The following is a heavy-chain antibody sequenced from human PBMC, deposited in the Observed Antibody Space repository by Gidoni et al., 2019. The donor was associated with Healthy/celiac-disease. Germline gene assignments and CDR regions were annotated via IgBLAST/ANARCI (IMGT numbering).Heavy chain of an antibody. CDR2: ISGSGGST. CDR1: GFPFSSYA. J-gene: IGHJ2*01. D-gene: IGHD3-22*01. V-gene: IGHV3-23*01. CDR3: AKPDDSSGYPDL. Sequence: EVQLLASVGGLVQPGGSLRLSCAASGFPFSSYAMSWVRQAPGKGLEWVSAISGSGGSTYYADSVKGRFTISRDNSKNTLYLQMNSLRAEDTAVYYCAKPDDSSGYPDLWGRGTLVTVSS.